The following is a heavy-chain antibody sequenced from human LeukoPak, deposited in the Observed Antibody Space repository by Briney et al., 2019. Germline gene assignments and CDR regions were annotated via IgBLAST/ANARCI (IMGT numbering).Heavy chain of an antibody. V-gene: IGHV1-8*01. CDR1: GYTFSNYD. Sequence: ASVKVSCKASGYTFSNYDINWVRQATGQGLEWMGWMNPNSGNTGYAQKFQGRVTMTRNTSISTAYMELGSLRSEDTAVYYCARMWSSGWYMGYYYYMDVWGKGTTVTISS. J-gene: IGHJ6*03. CDR3: ARMWSSGWYMGYYYYMDV. D-gene: IGHD6-19*01. CDR2: MNPNSGNT.